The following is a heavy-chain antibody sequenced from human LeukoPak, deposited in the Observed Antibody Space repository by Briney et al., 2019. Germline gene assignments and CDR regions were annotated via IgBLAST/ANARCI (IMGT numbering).Heavy chain of an antibody. CDR2: IYTSGST. J-gene: IGHJ4*02. CDR3: ARNIGSCYSCFDY. Sequence: SETLSLTCTVSGPSISSGSYDCGWLGQPAGKGLEWFGRIYTSGSTNYNPSLKSRVTISVDTSKNQFSLKLSSVTAADTAVYYCARNIGSCYSCFDYWGQGTLITVSS. CDR1: GPSISSGSYD. D-gene: IGHD2-15*01. V-gene: IGHV4-61*02.